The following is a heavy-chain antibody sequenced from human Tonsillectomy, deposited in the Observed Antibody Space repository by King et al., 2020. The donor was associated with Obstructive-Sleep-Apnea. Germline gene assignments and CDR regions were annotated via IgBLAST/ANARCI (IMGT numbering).Heavy chain of an antibody. D-gene: IGHD1-26*01. Sequence: QLVQSGAEVKKPGSSVKVSCQASGGTFSSYAFSWVRQVPGQGLEWMGGTIPILVVANYAQKFQGRVTITADKSTSTAYMELSSLSSEDTAVYYCATVKTWEVQFYGMDVWGQGTTGTVSS. V-gene: IGHV1-69*04. J-gene: IGHJ6*02. CDR3: ATVKTWEVQFYGMDV. CDR2: TIPILVVA. CDR1: GGTFSSYA.